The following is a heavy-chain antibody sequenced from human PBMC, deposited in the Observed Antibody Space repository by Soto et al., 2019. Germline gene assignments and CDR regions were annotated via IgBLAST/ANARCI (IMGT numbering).Heavy chain of an antibody. Sequence: PGGSLRLSCAASGFTFSSYGMHWVRQAPGKGLEWVALISYDGSNKYYADSVKGRFTISRDNSKNTLSLQVSSLRPEDTAVYYCAKDRDSSGWFSGYYYGVDVWCQGTTVTVSS. V-gene: IGHV3-30*18. CDR3: AKDRDSSGWFSGYYYGVDV. D-gene: IGHD6-19*01. CDR1: GFTFSSYG. CDR2: ISYDGSNK. J-gene: IGHJ6*02.